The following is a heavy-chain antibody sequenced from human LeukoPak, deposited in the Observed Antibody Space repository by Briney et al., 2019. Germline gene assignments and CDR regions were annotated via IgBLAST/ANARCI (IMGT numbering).Heavy chain of an antibody. CDR3: ARGISSQLLSTAMVTSVRFDP. CDR2: MNPNSGNT. J-gene: IGHJ5*02. V-gene: IGHV1-8*02. Sequence: ASVKVSCKASGGTFSSYTISWVRQAPGQGLEWMGWMNPNSGNTGYAQKFQGRVTMTRNTSISTAYMELSSLRSEDTAVYYCARGISSQLLSTAMVTSVRFDPWGQGTLVTVSS. D-gene: IGHD5-18*01. CDR1: GGTFSSYT.